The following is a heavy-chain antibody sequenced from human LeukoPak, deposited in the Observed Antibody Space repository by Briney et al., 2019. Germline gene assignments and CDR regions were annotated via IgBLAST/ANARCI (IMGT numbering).Heavy chain of an antibody. Sequence: PSETLSLTCTVSGGSISSYYWSWIRQPPGKGLEWIGYIYYSGSTNYNPSLKSRVTISVDTSKNQFSLKLSSVTAADTAVYYCARADGYSSGWYMKHKYYFDYWSQGTLVTVSS. J-gene: IGHJ4*02. CDR2: IYYSGST. V-gene: IGHV4-59*01. CDR3: ARADGYSSGWYMKHKYYFDY. CDR1: GGSISSYY. D-gene: IGHD6-19*01.